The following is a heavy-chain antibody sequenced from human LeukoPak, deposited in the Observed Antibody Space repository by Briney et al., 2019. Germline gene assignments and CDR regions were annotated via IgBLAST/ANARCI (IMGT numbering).Heavy chain of an antibody. CDR3: ASGRWLQPGLDY. CDR1: GFTFSDYY. CDR2: ISSSSTYI. V-gene: IGHV3-11*06. J-gene: IGHJ4*02. D-gene: IGHD5-24*01. Sequence: GGSLRLSCAVSGFTFSDYYMSWIRQAPGKGLEWVSYISSSSTYINYADSVRGRFTISRDNAKNSLYLQMNSLRAEDTAVYYCASGRWLQPGLDYWGQGTLVIVSS.